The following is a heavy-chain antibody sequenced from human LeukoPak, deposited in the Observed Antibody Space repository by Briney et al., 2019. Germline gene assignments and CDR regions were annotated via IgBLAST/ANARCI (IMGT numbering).Heavy chain of an antibody. CDR3: ARLGLEVGGPNWFDP. Sequence: GGSLRLSCAAPGFSFSSNWMGWVRQAPGKGLEWVAHIKRDGSQKYYLDSVKCRFTISRGNAKNSLYLQMNSLRVEDTAVYYCARLGLEVGGPNWFDPWGQGTLVTVSS. CDR2: IKRDGSQK. J-gene: IGHJ5*02. CDR1: GFSFSSNW. D-gene: IGHD1-1*01. V-gene: IGHV3-7*01.